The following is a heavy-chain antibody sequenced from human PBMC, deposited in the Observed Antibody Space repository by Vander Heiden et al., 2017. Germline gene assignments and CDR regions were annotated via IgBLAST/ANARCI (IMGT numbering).Heavy chain of an antibody. CDR1: GGSISSSTYH. V-gene: IGHV4-39*02. CDR2: FSYSGTT. Sequence: LHLQESGPGLVKPSETLSLTCSVSGGSISSSTYHWGWIRQAPVKGLEWIGSFSYSGTTCYNPSLKSRVTISVDTSKNQFSLKLNSVTAADTAVYYCARDNYGYDYFDYWGQGTLVTVSS. D-gene: IGHD5-18*01. J-gene: IGHJ4*02. CDR3: ARDNYGYDYFDY.